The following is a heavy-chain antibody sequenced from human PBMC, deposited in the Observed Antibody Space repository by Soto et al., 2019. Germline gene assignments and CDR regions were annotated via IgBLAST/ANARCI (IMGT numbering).Heavy chain of an antibody. CDR1: GFTFTSYA. CDR2: ISGNGVYK. D-gene: IGHD7-27*01. Sequence: EVQLLESGGDLVQPGGSLRLSCAASGFTFTSYAMGWVRQAPGKGLDWVSGISGNGVYKFYADSVRGRFTISRDNSKNPLYLQKSALDTEDTAGYFCAKYPGTGGLGGSWGQGALVIVSS. CDR3: AKYPGTGGLGGS. V-gene: IGHV3-23*01. J-gene: IGHJ5*02.